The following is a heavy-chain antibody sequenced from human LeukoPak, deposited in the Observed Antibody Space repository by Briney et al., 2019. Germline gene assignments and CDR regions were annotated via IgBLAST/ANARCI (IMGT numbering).Heavy chain of an antibody. CDR2: IIPIFGTA. D-gene: IGHD2-21*02. CDR1: GGTFSSYA. CDR3: ARGQLYCGGDCYSSDY. V-gene: IGHV1-69*01. J-gene: IGHJ4*02. Sequence: ASVKVSCKASGGTFSSYAISWVRQAPGQGLEWMGGIIPIFGTANYAQKFQGRVTTTADESTSTAYMELSSLRSEDTAVYYCARGQLYCGGDCYSSDYWGQGTLVTVSS.